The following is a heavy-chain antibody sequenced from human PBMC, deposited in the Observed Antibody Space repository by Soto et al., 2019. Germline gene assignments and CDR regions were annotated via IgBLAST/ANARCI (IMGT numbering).Heavy chain of an antibody. CDR2: IWYDGSNK. Sequence: GGSLRLSCAASGFTFSSYGMHWVRQAPGKGLEWVAVIWYDGSNKYYADSVKGRFTISRDNSKNTLYLQMNSLRAEDTAVYYCARDDYYDSSGYEIDYFDYWGQGTLVTVSS. J-gene: IGHJ4*02. CDR1: GFTFSSYG. V-gene: IGHV3-33*01. CDR3: ARDDYYDSSGYEIDYFDY. D-gene: IGHD3-22*01.